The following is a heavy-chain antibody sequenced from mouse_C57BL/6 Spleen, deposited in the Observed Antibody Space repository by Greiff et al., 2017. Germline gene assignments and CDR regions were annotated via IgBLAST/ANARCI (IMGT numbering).Heavy chain of an antibody. CDR2: IDPANGNT. J-gene: IGHJ2*01. V-gene: IGHV14-3*01. CDR1: GFNIKNTY. Sequence: VQLKQSVAELVRPGASVKLSCTASGFNIKNTYMPWVKQRPEQGLEWIGRIDPANGNTKYAPKFQGKATITADTSSNTAYLQLSSLTSEDTAIYYCARGDSFDYWGQGTTLTVSS. CDR3: ARGDSFDY.